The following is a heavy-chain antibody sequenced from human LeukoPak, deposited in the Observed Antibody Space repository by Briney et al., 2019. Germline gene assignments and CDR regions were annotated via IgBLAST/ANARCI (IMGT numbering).Heavy chain of an antibody. CDR1: GYTFISYY. V-gene: IGHV1-46*01. J-gene: IGHJ3*02. D-gene: IGHD4-23*01. CDR3: PRALNYGGRHDAFNI. CDR2: INPSGGST. Sequence: SSVKVSGKASGYTFISYYMEWVRQAPGQGLEWMGLINPSGGSTSYAQKFQGRVTMTRDTSTSTVYMELSSLSSKAAAVYDCPRALNYGGRHDAFNIWGQGTMVTVSS.